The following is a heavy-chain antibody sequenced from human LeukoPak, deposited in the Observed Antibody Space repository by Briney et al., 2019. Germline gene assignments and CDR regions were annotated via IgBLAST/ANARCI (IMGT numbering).Heavy chain of an antibody. D-gene: IGHD2-15*01. CDR2: ICRDETNNI. J-gene: IGHJ2*01. CDR1: GFTFSAYG. Sequence: PGGSLRLSCAASGFTFSAYGMYWVRQAPGKGLEWVAFICRDETNNIYEVDSGKCRFTIARDNSKNTLYLQMNSLTPAHAAVYYCAKRSTYCSGGTCFDWYFDLWGRGTLVTVSS. V-gene: IGHV3-30*02. CDR3: AKRSTYCSGGTCFDWYFDL.